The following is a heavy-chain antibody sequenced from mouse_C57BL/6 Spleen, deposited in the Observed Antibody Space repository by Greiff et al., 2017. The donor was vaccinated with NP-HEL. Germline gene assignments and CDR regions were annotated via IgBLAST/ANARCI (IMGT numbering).Heavy chain of an antibody. CDR1: GYTFTSYW. J-gene: IGHJ3*01. D-gene: IGHD1-1*01. CDR3: AREGFITTVVPFAY. Sequence: QVQLQQPGAELVKPGASVKLSCKASGYTFTSYWMHWVKQRPGQGLEWIGMIHPNSGSTNYNEKFKSKATLTVDKSSSTAYMQLSSLTSEDSAVYYCAREGFITTVVPFAYWGQGTLVTVSA. V-gene: IGHV1-64*01. CDR2: IHPNSGST.